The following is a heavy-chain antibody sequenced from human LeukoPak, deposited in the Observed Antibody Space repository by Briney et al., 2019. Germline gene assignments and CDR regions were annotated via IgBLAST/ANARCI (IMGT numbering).Heavy chain of an antibody. Sequence: SETLSLTCTASGGSITSSTYYCAWIRQLPGRGLEWIGSIYYSGSTYYSPSLKSRVTISVDTFKNRFSLKLSSVTAADTAVYYCARFNGASNFDYWGQGTLVTASS. CDR1: GGSITSSTYY. D-gene: IGHD4-17*01. V-gene: IGHV4-39*01. CDR2: IYYSGST. CDR3: ARFNGASNFDY. J-gene: IGHJ4*02.